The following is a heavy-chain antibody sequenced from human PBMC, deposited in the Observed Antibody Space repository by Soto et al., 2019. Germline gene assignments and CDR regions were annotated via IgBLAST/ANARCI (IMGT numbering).Heavy chain of an antibody. J-gene: IGHJ5*02. V-gene: IGHV3-74*01. CDR3: IKASTVTGVGGYR. D-gene: IGHD6-19*01. CDR2: ISSDGRNT. Sequence: EVQLVESGGGLVQPGGSLRLSCAASGFAFSSYWMQWVRQAPGQGPVWVSRISSDGRNTTYADFVKGRFTISRDNAENTLHLQMTSLTDADTAVYYCIKASTVTGVGGYRWGQGTLVTVSS. CDR1: GFAFSSYW.